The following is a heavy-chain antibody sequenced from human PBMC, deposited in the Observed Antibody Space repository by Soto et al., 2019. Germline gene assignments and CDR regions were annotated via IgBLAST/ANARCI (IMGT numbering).Heavy chain of an antibody. Sequence: SLRLSCAASGFTFSSYAMHWVRQAPGKGLEWVAVISYDGSNKYYADSVKGRFTISRDNSKNKLYLQMNSLRAEDTAVYYCARDQLYSRIPYYYGMDVWGQGTTVTVSS. V-gene: IGHV3-30-3*01. CDR3: ARDQLYSRIPYYYGMDV. CDR2: ISYDGSNK. J-gene: IGHJ6*02. CDR1: GFTFSSYA. D-gene: IGHD6-13*01.